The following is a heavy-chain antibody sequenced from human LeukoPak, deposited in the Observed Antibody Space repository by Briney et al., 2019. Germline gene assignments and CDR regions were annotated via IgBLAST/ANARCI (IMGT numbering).Heavy chain of an antibody. Sequence: PSETLSLTCTVSGGSISTSNYYWGWIRQPPGKGLEWIGNIFYSGSTYYSPSLKSRVTISVDTSKNQFSLKLSSVTAADTAVYYCARAAAMPLLLWFGELSKKDAFDIWGQGTMVTVSS. CDR2: IFYSGST. V-gene: IGHV4-39*07. D-gene: IGHD3-10*01. J-gene: IGHJ3*02. CDR3: ARAAAMPLLLWFGELSKKDAFDI. CDR1: GGSISTSNYY.